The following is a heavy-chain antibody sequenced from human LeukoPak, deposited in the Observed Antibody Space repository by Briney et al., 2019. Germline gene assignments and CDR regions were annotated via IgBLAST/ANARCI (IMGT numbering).Heavy chain of an antibody. D-gene: IGHD4-11*01. CDR1: GFTFSTYA. V-gene: IGHV3-23*01. Sequence: GGSLKLSCAASGFTFSTYAMSWVRQAPGKGLEWVSAISGSSGSKYYADSVKGRFTMSRDNSKNMLYLQMNSLRAEGTALYYCAKEKYSNGLFDYWGQGTLVTVSS. J-gene: IGHJ4*02. CDR3: AKEKYSNGLFDY. CDR2: ISGSSGSK.